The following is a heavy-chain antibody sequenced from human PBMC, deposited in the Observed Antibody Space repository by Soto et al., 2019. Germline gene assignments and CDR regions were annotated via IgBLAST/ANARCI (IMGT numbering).Heavy chain of an antibody. D-gene: IGHD3-9*01. J-gene: IGHJ5*02. CDR1: GGSISNYC. CDR3: ARARDVDWLAQEYNWFDR. V-gene: IGHV4-59*01. Sequence: SETLSLTCTVSGGSISNYCWNWIRQSPGKGLEWIGYIYSSGSTHYNPSLQHRVTISIDTSKNQASLKVNSVTAADTAVYYCARARDVDWLAQEYNWFDRWGQGTLVTESX. CDR2: IYSSGST.